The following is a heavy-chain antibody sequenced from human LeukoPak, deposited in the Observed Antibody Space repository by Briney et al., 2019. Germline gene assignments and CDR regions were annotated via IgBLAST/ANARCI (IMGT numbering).Heavy chain of an antibody. Sequence: GSLRLSCAASGFTVSSSYMNWVRQAPGKGLEWVSVMYSGGSTYYADSVKGRFTISRDNSKNTVHLQMNSLRAEDTAVYYCARNPGNWGEVYYFDHWGQGTLVTVSS. V-gene: IGHV3-53*01. CDR2: MYSGGST. CDR3: ARNPGNWGEVYYFDH. J-gene: IGHJ4*02. CDR1: GFTVSSSY. D-gene: IGHD7-27*01.